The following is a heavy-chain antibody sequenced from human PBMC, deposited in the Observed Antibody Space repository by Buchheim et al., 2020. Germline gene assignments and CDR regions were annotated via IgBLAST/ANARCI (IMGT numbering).Heavy chain of an antibody. CDR3: ARGIANGVDV. CDR1: GYTFTGYH. V-gene: IGHV1-8*01. Sequence: QVQLVQSGAEVQKPGASVKVSCKASGYTFTGYHINWVRQATGQGLEWMGWMSPNTGDTAYAQKFQGRVTMTRDTSITTAYMELSSLTSEDTCVYYCARGIANGVDVWGQG. CDR2: MSPNTGDT. D-gene: IGHD2-21*01. J-gene: IGHJ6*02.